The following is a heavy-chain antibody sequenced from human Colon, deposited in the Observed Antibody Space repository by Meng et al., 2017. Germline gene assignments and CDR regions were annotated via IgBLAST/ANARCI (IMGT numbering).Heavy chain of an antibody. V-gene: IGHV6-1*01. CDR2: TYYSSKCNN. D-gene: IGHD3-3*01. CDR1: GDGVSGNGGA. CDR3: ARGFLVRGFDS. Sequence: VRLRQAGPVLVNPSQTFSFTCAISGDGVSGNGGAWIWIRRAPSRGLVWLARTYYSSKCNNDIADSVKDRIAIDADTSTKQVSLQLNSVTPWDTAVYYCARGFLVRGFDSWGQGTLVTVSS. J-gene: IGHJ4*02.